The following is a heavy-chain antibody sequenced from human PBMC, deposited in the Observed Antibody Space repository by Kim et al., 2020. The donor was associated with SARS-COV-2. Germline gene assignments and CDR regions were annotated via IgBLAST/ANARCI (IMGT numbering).Heavy chain of an antibody. V-gene: IGHV4-39*01. Sequence: SETLSLTCTVSGGSISSSSYYWGWIRQPPGKGLEWIGSIYYSGSTYYNPFLRSRVTISVDTSKNQFSLKLSSVTAADAAVFYCVATTIYYDRDNWGQGTLVTVSS. CDR2: IYYSGST. CDR1: GGSISSSSYY. J-gene: IGHJ4*02. D-gene: IGHD3-22*01. CDR3: VATTIYYDRDN.